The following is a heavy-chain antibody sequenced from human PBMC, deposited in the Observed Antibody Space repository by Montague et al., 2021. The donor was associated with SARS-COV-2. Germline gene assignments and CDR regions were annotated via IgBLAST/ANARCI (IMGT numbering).Heavy chain of an antibody. CDR1: GASIGDYY. J-gene: IGHJ6*02. CDR3: ARDRGLSGFYGYDPLYFYGMDV. CDR2: IYESGST. Sequence: SETLSLTCTVSGASIGDYYWSWIRQPPGKGLEWIGYIYESGSTKSNPSLTSRLIMSVDTSRNQFSLTLSSVTTADTAVYYCARDRGLSGFYGYDPLYFYGMDVWGQGTTVIVPS. D-gene: IGHD5-12*01. V-gene: IGHV4-59*01.